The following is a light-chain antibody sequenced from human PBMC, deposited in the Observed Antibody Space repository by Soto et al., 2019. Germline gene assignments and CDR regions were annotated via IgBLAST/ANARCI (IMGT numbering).Light chain of an antibody. CDR3: ATWDDSLNARGV. Sequence: QSVLTQTPSASGTPGQTVTISCSGSRSNIGNNAVSWYQQFPGTAPKLLIYNNNQRPSWVPDRFSGSMSGTSASLAISGLQSGDEADYYCATWDDSLNARGVFGGGTKVTVL. J-gene: IGLJ3*02. CDR1: RSNIGNNA. CDR2: NNN. V-gene: IGLV1-44*01.